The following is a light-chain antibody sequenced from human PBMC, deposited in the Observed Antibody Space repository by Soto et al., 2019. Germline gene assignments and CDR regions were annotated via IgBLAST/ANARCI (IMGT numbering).Light chain of an antibody. CDR1: QSINSYF. CDR3: QQDHTSRRT. J-gene: IGKJ1*01. V-gene: IGKV3-20*01. Sequence: EIVLTQSPGTLSLSPGERATLSCRASQSINSYFLAWFQQKPGQPPRLLIYGASTRATGIPARFSGSGSGTDFTLTISRLEPDDFAMYYCQQDHTSRRTFGQGTKVEVK. CDR2: GAS.